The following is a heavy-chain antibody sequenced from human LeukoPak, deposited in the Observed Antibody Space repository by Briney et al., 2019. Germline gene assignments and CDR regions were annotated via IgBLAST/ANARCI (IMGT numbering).Heavy chain of an antibody. D-gene: IGHD4-17*01. CDR2: IYYSGST. V-gene: IGHV4-59*01. CDR1: GGSISSYY. J-gene: IGHJ4*02. Sequence: SETLSLTCTVSGGSISSYYWSWIRQPPGKGLEWIGYIYYSGSTNYNPSLKSRVTISVDTSKNQFSLKLSSVTAADTAVYYCARGGVHDYGDYEPFDYWGQGTLDSVSS. CDR3: ARGGVHDYGDYEPFDY.